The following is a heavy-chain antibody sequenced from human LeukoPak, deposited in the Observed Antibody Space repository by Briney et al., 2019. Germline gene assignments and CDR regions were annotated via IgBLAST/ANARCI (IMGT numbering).Heavy chain of an antibody. CDR1: GGSFSDYY. D-gene: IGHD6-19*01. Sequence: SETLSLTCAVYGGSFSDYYWTWIRQPPGKGLEWIGEINHRGSTHYNPSLKSRVTISVDTSKKQFSLKLSSVTAADTAVYYCATYSTGFDIWGQGTVVTVSS. J-gene: IGHJ3*02. V-gene: IGHV4-34*01. CDR2: INHRGST. CDR3: ATYSTGFDI.